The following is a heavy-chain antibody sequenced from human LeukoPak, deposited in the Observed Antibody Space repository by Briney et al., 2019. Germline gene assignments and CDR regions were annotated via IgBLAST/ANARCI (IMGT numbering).Heavy chain of an antibody. Sequence: GGSLRLSCAASGFTFSSYSMNWVRQAPGKGLEWVSSISSSSSYICYADSVKGRFTISRDNAKNSLYLQMNSLRAEDTAVYYCARTDSGSWWGQGTLVTVSS. V-gene: IGHV3-21*01. CDR3: ARTDSGSW. CDR2: ISSSSSYI. CDR1: GFTFSSYS. J-gene: IGHJ4*02. D-gene: IGHD1-26*01.